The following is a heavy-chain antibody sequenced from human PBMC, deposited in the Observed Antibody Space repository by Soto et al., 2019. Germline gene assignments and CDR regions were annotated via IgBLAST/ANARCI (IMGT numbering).Heavy chain of an antibody. J-gene: IGHJ4*02. CDR3: AREPNESYYFDY. CDR2: IRPSGGRT. V-gene: IGHV1-46*01. Sequence: QVHLVQSGAEVKKPGASVKVSCKASGYTFTNYYIHWVRQAPGQGLEWLGIIRPSGGRTEYAQRFQGRVTMTRDTSTSTVYMELTSLTSEATAVYYCAREPNESYYFDYWGQGTLVTVSS. D-gene: IGHD5-18*01. CDR1: GYTFTNYY.